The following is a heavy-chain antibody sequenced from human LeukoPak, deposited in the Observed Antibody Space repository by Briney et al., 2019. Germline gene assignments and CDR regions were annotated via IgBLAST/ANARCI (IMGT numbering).Heavy chain of an antibody. CDR3: ARLMTDNVVVPKTNWFDP. V-gene: IGHV4-31*03. CDR1: GGSISSGGCY. Sequence: SETLSLTCTVSGGSISSGGCYWSWIRQHPGKGLEWIGYIYYSGSTYYNPSLKSRVTISVDTSKNQFSLKLSSVTAADTAVYYCARLMTDNVVVPKTNWFDPWGQGTLSPSPQ. D-gene: IGHD2-2*01. CDR2: IYYSGST. J-gene: IGHJ5*02.